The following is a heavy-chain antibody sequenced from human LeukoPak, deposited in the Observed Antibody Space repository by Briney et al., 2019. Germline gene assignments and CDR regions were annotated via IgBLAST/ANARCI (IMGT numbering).Heavy chain of an antibody. D-gene: IGHD3-22*01. J-gene: IGHJ4*02. CDR3: AKDPLRGTYISLYYDSSGYYYN. CDR1: GFTFSSYA. Sequence: GGSLRLSCAASGFTFSSYAMSWVRQAPGKGLEWVSAISGSGGSTYYADSVKGRFTISRDNSKNTLYLQMNSLRAEDTAVYYCAKDPLRGTYISLYYDSSGYYYNWGQGTLVTVSS. CDR2: ISGSGGST. V-gene: IGHV3-23*01.